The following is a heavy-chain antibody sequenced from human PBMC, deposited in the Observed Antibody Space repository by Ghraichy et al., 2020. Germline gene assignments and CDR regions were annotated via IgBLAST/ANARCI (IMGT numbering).Heavy chain of an antibody. J-gene: IGHJ3*01. Sequence: SETLSLTCTVSGGSISSYYWSWIRQPPGKGLEWIGYIYYSGSTNYNPSLKSRVTISVDTSKNQFSLKLSSVTAADTAVYFCARDSSLAPPDTFDVWGQGTLVTVS. CDR2: IYYSGST. CDR3: ARDSSLAPPDTFDV. V-gene: IGHV4-59*01. CDR1: GGSISSYY.